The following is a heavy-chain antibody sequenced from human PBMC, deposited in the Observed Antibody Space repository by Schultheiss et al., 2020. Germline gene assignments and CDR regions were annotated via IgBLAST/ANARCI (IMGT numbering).Heavy chain of an antibody. D-gene: IGHD4-17*01. Sequence: SVKVSCKASGGTFSSYAISWVRQAPGQGLEWMGGIIPIFGTANYAQKFQGRVTITADESTSTVYMELSSLRSEDTAVYYCAREGINGDSPHKFDYWGQGTLVTVSS. J-gene: IGHJ4*02. CDR3: AREGINGDSPHKFDY. CDR1: GGTFSSYA. CDR2: IIPIFGTA. V-gene: IGHV1-69*13.